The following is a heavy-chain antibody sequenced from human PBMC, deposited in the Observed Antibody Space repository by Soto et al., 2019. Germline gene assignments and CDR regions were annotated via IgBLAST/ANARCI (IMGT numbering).Heavy chain of an antibody. J-gene: IGHJ4*02. D-gene: IGHD5-18*01. CDR1: GGSQA. Sequence: QVQLVQSGAEVKKPGSSVKVSCKTSGGSQATSWVRQAPGHGPEWLGGIIGVFPTTNKAEKFEGRVTITADNSTGTAYMELSSLTSVDTVVYYCATVGPPLSGAFTYGYEGPFDYWGQGILVIVSS. CDR3: ATVGPPLSGAFTYGYEGPFDY. CDR2: IIGVFPTT. V-gene: IGHV1-69*06.